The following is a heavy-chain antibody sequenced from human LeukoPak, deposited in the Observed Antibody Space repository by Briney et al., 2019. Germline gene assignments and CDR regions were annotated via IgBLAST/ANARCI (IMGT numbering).Heavy chain of an antibody. CDR1: GFTFSNYA. D-gene: IGHD3-3*01. Sequence: GGSLRLSCAASGFTFSNYAMSWVRQAPGKGLEWVSSISDSGGNTYYADSVKGRFTISRDNSKNTLYLQMNSLRAEDTAVYYCAKDFDFGVVPGDYWGQGTLVTVSS. V-gene: IGHV3-23*01. CDR2: ISDSGGNT. J-gene: IGHJ4*02. CDR3: AKDFDFGVVPGDY.